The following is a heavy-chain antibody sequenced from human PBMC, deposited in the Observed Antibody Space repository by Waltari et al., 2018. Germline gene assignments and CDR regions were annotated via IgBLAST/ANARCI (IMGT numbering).Heavy chain of an antibody. V-gene: IGHV4-38-2*01. J-gene: IGHJ4*02. D-gene: IGHD5-12*01. Sequence: TLSLTCAVSGYSINSGYYWGWIRQPPGKGLEWIGSIYHSGSTYYNPSLKSRVTISVDTSKNQFSLNLSSVTAADTAVYYCARLEMATVDYWGQGTLVTVSS. CDR1: GYSINSGYY. CDR2: IYHSGST. CDR3: ARLEMATVDY.